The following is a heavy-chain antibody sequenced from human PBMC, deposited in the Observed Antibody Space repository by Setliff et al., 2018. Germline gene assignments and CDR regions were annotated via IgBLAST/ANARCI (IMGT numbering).Heavy chain of an antibody. Sequence: SETLSLTCAVYGGSFSDHFWSWIRQPPGKGLEWIGEINHSGSTNHNPSLKSRVTISVDTSKNQFSLKLTSVTAADTAVYFCARVPHVWFGDLVTFDDAFDIWGQGTMVTVSS. D-gene: IGHD3-10*01. CDR1: GGSFSDHF. CDR3: ARVPHVWFGDLVTFDDAFDI. V-gene: IGHV4-34*01. J-gene: IGHJ3*02. CDR2: INHSGST.